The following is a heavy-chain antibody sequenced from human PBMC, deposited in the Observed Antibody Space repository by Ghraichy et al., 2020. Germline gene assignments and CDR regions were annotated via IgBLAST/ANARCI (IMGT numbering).Heavy chain of an antibody. J-gene: IGHJ4*02. CDR3: AKDYSPAY. CDR2: ITAKGDAT. Sequence: MRGGGEGRGEGVEGGSTITAKGDATTYAASVRGRFSTSRDNSRFTMSLQLNSLRAEDTAVYYCAKDYSPAYWGQGTLVTVSS. V-gene: IGHV3-23*01. D-gene: IGHD4-11*01.